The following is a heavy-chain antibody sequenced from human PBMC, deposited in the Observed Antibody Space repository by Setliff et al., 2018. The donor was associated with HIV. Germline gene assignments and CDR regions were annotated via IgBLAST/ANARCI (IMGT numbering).Heavy chain of an antibody. CDR3: ARGFWNNVLRYFDWLSPQPDALDI. CDR1: GGSISAYY. J-gene: IGHJ3*02. CDR2: IYYSGGT. V-gene: IGHV4-59*08. D-gene: IGHD3-9*01. Sequence: PSETLSLTCTVSGGSISAYYWSWIRQPPGKGLEWIGYIYYSGGTTYNPSLKGRVTISVDTSKNQFSLKLSSVTAADTAVYYCARGFWNNVLRYFDWLSPQPDALDIWGQGTMVTVSS.